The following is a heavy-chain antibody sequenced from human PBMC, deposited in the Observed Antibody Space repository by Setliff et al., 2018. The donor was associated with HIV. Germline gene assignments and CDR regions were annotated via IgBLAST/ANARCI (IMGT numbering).Heavy chain of an antibody. J-gene: IGHJ3*02. D-gene: IGHD3-22*01. V-gene: IGHV4-34*01. CDR1: VGSFSGYY. CDR3: ARGPLDSSGYRSDAFDI. Sequence: PSETLSLTCAVYVGSFSGYYWSWIRQPPGKGLEWIGEISHSGRTNYNPSLKSRVTISVDTSKNQFSLKLSSVTAAETAVYYCARGPLDSSGYRSDAFDIWGQGTMVTVSS. CDR2: ISHSGRT.